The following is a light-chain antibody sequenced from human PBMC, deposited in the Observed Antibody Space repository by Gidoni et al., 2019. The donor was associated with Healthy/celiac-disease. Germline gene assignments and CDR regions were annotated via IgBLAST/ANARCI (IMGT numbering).Light chain of an antibody. CDR3: QQYNSYPFT. J-gene: IGKJ3*01. CDR1: QSISSW. Sequence: DIQMTQSPSTLSTSVGDRVTITCRASQSISSWLAWYQQKPGKAPKRRIYTANSLESGVPSRVSGSGSGTEFTLTISSLQPEEFAIYNCQQYNSYPFTFGPGTKVDIK. V-gene: IGKV1-5*03. CDR2: TAN.